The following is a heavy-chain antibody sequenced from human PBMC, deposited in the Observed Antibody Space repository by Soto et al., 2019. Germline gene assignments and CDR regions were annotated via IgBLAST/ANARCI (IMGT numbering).Heavy chain of an antibody. Sequence: LSLTCTVSGGSINSGGYYWSWIRQHPGKGLEWIGYIYYSGSTYYNPSLKSRVTISVDTSKNQFSLKLSSVTTADTAVYYCASRGTMDIRSIRGHGWFDPWGQGTMVTVYS. J-gene: IGHJ5*02. CDR1: GGSINSGGYY. CDR3: ASRGTMDIRSIRGHGWFDP. CDR2: IYYSGST. V-gene: IGHV4-31*03. D-gene: IGHD3-16*01.